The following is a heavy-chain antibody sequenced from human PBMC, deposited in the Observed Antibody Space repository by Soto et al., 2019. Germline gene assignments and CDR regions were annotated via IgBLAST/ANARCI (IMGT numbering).Heavy chain of an antibody. D-gene: IGHD3-16*01. Sequence: QVQLQESGPGLVKPSQTLSLTCTVSGGSISSGGYYWSWIRQHPGKGPEWIGYIYYSGSTYYNPSPKSRVTIAVDTSKNPFSLELSSVTAADTAVYYCARGGRVGAHGWYFDLWGRGTLVTVSS. CDR2: IYYSGST. V-gene: IGHV4-31*03. J-gene: IGHJ2*01. CDR3: ARGGRVGAHGWYFDL. CDR1: GGSISSGGYY.